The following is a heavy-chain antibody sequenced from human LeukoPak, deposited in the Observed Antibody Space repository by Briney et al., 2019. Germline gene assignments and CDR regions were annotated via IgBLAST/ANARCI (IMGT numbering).Heavy chain of an antibody. Sequence: GGSLRLSCAASGFTFSSYGMHWVRQAPGKGLEWVAFIRYDGSNKYYADSVKGRFTISRDNAKNSLYLQMNSLRAEDTAVYYCARDMQTMAWIQDNRGFDPWGQGTLVTVSS. CDR3: ARDMQTMAWIQDNRGFDP. CDR1: GFTFSSYG. V-gene: IGHV3-30*02. D-gene: IGHD5-18*01. J-gene: IGHJ5*02. CDR2: IRYDGSNK.